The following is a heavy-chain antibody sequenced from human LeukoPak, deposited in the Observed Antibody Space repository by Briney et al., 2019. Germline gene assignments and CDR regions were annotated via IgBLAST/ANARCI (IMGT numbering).Heavy chain of an antibody. V-gene: IGHV4-59*01. J-gene: IGHJ5*02. Sequence: SETLSLTCTVSGGSISSYYWSWIRQPPGKGLEWIGYIYYSGSTIYNPSLKSRVTISVDTSKNQFSLKLSSVTAADTAVYYCARELYDYVWGSYRHAWFDPWGQGTLVTVSS. CDR2: IYYSGST. D-gene: IGHD3-16*02. CDR1: GGSISSYY. CDR3: ARELYDYVWGSYRHAWFDP.